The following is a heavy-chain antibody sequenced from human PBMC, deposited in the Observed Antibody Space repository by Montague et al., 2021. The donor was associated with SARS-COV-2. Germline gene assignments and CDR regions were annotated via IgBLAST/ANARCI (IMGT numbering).Heavy chain of an antibody. J-gene: IGHJ4*02. CDR1: GESFSGFF. V-gene: IGHV4-34*01. Sequence: SETLSLTRAVYGESFSGFFWRWIRQPPGKGLEWIAEINDRGVTNYNYNPSLGSRVTISADTSKNQFSLKLRSVTAADTAVYYCARWDPQTLTVISLRGKSANDYWGQGTLVTVSS. CDR3: ARWDPQTLTVISLRGKSANDY. CDR2: INDRGVTNY. D-gene: IGHD4-11*01.